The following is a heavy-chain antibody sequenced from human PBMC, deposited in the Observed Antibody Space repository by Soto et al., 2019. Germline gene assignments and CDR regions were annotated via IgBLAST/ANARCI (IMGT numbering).Heavy chain of an antibody. CDR2: ISAYNGNT. V-gene: IGHV1-18*01. CDR1: GYTFTSYG. Sequence: QVQLVQSGAEVKKPGASVKVSCKASGYTFTSYGISWVRQAPGQGLEWMGWISAYNGNTNYAQKLQGRVTMTTDTSTSTAYMELRGLRSDDTAVYCCARAGMAGTIFFWFDPWGQGTLVTVSS. CDR3: ARAGMAGTIFFWFDP. J-gene: IGHJ5*02. D-gene: IGHD3-3*01.